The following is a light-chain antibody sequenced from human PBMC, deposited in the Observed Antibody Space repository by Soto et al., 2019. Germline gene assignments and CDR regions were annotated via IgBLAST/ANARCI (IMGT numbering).Light chain of an antibody. J-gene: IGKJ3*01. CDR1: QGINRK. CDR3: QQYHSWPVT. V-gene: IGKV3-15*01. Sequence: IVMTQSPATLSVSPGERVTFSCRASQGINRKLAWYQHKAGQAPRLLISGASTGATGIPDRFSGSGSGTEFTLTINGLQSEDPEVYYCQQYHSWPVTFGGGTKVDIK. CDR2: GAS.